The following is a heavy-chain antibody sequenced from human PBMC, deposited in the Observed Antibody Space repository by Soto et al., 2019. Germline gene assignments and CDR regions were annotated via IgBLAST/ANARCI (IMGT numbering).Heavy chain of an antibody. CDR1: GFTFSSYG. D-gene: IGHD6-19*01. V-gene: IGHV3-33*01. CDR3: ARDLCEGRDYSSGWSFDY. CDR2: IWYDGSNK. J-gene: IGHJ4*02. Sequence: QVQLVESGGGVVQPGRSLRLSCATSGFTFSSYGMHWVRQAPGKGLEWVAVIWYDGSNKYYADSVKGRFTISRDNSKNTLYLQMNSLRAEDTAVYYCARDLCEGRDYSSGWSFDYWGQGTLVTVSS.